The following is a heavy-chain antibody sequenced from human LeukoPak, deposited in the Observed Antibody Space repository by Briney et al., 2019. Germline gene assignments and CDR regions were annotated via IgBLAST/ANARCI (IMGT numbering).Heavy chain of an antibody. CDR3: ARGRTDTLRRYFDWLPIHPAFDI. D-gene: IGHD3-9*01. CDR2: IYYSGST. V-gene: IGHV4-39*07. J-gene: IGHJ3*02. Sequence: PSETLSLTCTVSGGSISSSSYYWGWIRQPPGKGLEWIGSIYYSGSTNYNPSLKSRVTISVDTSKNQFSLKLSSVTAADTAVYYCARGRTDTLRRYFDWLPIHPAFDIWGQGTMVTVSS. CDR1: GGSISSSSYY.